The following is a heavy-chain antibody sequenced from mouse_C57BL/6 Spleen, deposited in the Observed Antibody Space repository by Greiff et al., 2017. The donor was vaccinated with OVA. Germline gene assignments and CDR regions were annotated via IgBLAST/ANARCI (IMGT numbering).Heavy chain of an antibody. CDR2: IYPGDGDT. CDR3: ARENYYGSSFDY. D-gene: IGHD1-1*01. Sequence: VKLQQSGAELVKPGASVKISCKASGYAFSSYWMNWVKQRPGKGLEGIGQIYPGDGDTNYNGKFKGKATLTADKSSSTAYMQLSSLTSEDSAVYFCARENYYGSSFDYWGQGTTLTVSS. V-gene: IGHV1-80*01. CDR1: GYAFSSYW. J-gene: IGHJ2*01.